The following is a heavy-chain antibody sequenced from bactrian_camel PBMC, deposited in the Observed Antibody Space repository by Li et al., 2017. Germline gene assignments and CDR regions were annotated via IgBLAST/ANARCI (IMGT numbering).Heavy chain of an antibody. V-gene: IGHV3S1*01. J-gene: IGHJ4*01. Sequence: HVQLVESGGGSVQAGESLRLSCAYSGDYYSRNCMKWFRQVPGKEREGVAAIDTAGAPTYTYAVAGRFTISKDNVKNTLYLQMNDLKSEDTAMYYCAADNVNLQLARHYSYWGQGTQVTVS. CDR2: IDTAGAP. D-gene: IGHD7*01. CDR3: AADNVNLQLARHYSY. CDR1: GDYYSRNC.